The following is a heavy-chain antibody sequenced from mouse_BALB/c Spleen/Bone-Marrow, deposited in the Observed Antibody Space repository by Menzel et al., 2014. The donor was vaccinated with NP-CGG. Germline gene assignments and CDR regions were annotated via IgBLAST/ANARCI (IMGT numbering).Heavy chain of an antibody. V-gene: IGHV1S135*01. Sequence: VQLKQSGPELMKPGASVKISCQASGYLFTSYYMHWVKQSHGESLEWIGYFDPFNGGTSYNQKFKGKATLTVDKSSSTAYMHLSSLTSEDSAVYFCAGSYDGYPYAMNYWGQGTSVTVSA. CDR2: FDPFNGGT. D-gene: IGHD2-3*01. J-gene: IGHJ4*01. CDR3: AGSYDGYPYAMNY. CDR1: GYLFTSYY.